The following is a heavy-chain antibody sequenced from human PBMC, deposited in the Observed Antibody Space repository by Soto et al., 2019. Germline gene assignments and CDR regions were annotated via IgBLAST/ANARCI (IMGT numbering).Heavy chain of an antibody. J-gene: IGHJ4*02. Sequence: QVQLQESGPGLVKPSETLSLTCTVSGGSLSPYYWNWIRQVPGKGLEWIGYIFYSGSTHYNPSLQSRVTISVDTSKNQFSLRLSSVSAADTAVYYCARDLPLCSVANCYAGYFDYWGQGSLVIVSS. CDR1: GGSLSPYY. CDR2: IFYSGST. D-gene: IGHD2-2*01. CDR3: ARDLPLCSVANCYAGYFDY. V-gene: IGHV4-59*01.